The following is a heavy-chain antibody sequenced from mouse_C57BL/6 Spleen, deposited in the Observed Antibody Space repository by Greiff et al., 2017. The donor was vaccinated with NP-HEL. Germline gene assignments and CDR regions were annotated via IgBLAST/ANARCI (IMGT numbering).Heavy chain of an antibody. CDR3: AREWGYDYEGYCDV. D-gene: IGHD2-4*01. V-gene: IGHV1-18*01. J-gene: IGHJ1*03. CDR1: GYTFTDYN. CDR2: INPNNGGT. Sequence: EVQLQQSGPELVKPGASVKIPCKASGYTFTDYNMDWVKQSHGKSLEWIGDINPNNGGTIYNQKFKGKATLTVDKSSSTAYMELRSLTAEDTAVYYCAREWGYDYEGYCDVWGTRTTVTVSS.